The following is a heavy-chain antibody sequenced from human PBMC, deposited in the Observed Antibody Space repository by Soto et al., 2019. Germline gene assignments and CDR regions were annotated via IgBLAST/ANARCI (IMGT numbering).Heavy chain of an antibody. CDR2: IDPSDSYT. V-gene: IGHV5-10-1*01. CDR1: GYSFTSYW. J-gene: IGHJ6*02. D-gene: IGHD2-2*01. Sequence: GESLKISCKGSGYSFTSYWISWVRQMPGKGLEWMGRIDPSDSYTNYSPSFQGHVTISADKSISTAYLQWSSLKASDTAMYYCARHLDCSSTSCRPRGYYGMDVWGQGTTVTVSS. CDR3: ARHLDCSSTSCRPRGYYGMDV.